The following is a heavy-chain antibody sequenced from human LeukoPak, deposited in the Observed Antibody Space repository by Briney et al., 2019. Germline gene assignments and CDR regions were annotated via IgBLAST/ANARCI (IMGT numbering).Heavy chain of an antibody. CDR3: ARGSAASGFDP. Sequence: GGSLRLSCVASGFTFSSFGMHWVRPAPGKGLEWLSYISSSGSTMYYADSVKGRFTISRDNSKNTLFLQMNSLRAEGTAVYYCARGSAASGFDPWGQGTLVAVSS. D-gene: IGHD6-13*01. J-gene: IGHJ5*02. CDR1: GFTFSSFG. V-gene: IGHV3-48*01. CDR2: ISSSGSTM.